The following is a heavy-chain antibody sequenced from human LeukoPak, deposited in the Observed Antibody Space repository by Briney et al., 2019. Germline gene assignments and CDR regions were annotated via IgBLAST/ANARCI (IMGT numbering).Heavy chain of an antibody. Sequence: PGGSLRLSCAASGFTFSSYSMNWVRQAPGKGLEWVSSISSSSSYIYYADSLKGRCTISRDNAKNSLYLQMNSLRAEDTAVYYCARGPPPYDSSGYYYLDYWGQGTLVTVSS. D-gene: IGHD3-22*01. V-gene: IGHV3-21*01. J-gene: IGHJ4*02. CDR2: ISSSSSYI. CDR1: GFTFSSYS. CDR3: ARGPPPYDSSGYYYLDY.